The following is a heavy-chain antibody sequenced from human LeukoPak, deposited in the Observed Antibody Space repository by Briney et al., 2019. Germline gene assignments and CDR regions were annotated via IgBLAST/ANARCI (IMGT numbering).Heavy chain of an antibody. CDR2: TVREIDGGTT. D-gene: IGHD1-7*01. Sequence: PGGSLRLSCAASVFTFNYAWMSWVRQVPGKGLEWFGQTVREIDGGTTDYATPVKGRFTISRGDSKSTLYLQMNSLKIEDTAVYYCTTDEDWNYARKDVWGQGATVIVSS. V-gene: IGHV3-15*04. CDR3: TTDEDWNYARKDV. J-gene: IGHJ6*02. CDR1: VFTFNYAW.